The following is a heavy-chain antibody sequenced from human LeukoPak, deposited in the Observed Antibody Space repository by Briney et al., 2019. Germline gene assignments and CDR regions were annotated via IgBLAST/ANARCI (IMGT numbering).Heavy chain of an antibody. CDR3: ARRMQQLGIDP. V-gene: IGHV4-59*08. CDR2: IYYSGST. J-gene: IGHJ5*02. CDR1: GGSISSYY. D-gene: IGHD6-13*01. Sequence: PSETLSLTCTVSGGSISSYYWSWIRQPPGKGLEWIGYIYYSGSTNYNPSLKSRVTISVDTSKNQFSLKLSSVTAADTAVYYCARRMQQLGIDPWGQGTLVTVSS.